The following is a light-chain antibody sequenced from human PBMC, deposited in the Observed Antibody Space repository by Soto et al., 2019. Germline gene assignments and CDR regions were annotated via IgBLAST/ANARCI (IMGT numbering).Light chain of an antibody. Sequence: QSVLTQPASVSGSPGQSITISFTGTISDIGGYNFVSWYQQHPGNAPNLIIYDVARRPSGVSDRFSGSKSGNAASLTISGLQAEDEALYYCNSYTTSGAIVFGGGTKLTVL. J-gene: IGLJ3*02. CDR2: DVA. CDR1: ISDIGGYNF. CDR3: NSYTTSGAIV. V-gene: IGLV2-14*03.